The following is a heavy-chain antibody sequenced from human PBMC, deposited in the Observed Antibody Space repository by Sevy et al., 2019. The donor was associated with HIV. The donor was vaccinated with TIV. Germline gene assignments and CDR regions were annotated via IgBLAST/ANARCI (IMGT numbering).Heavy chain of an antibody. CDR3: ARDGHSYDLRVWYFDL. CDR2: INPSLNKV. J-gene: IGHJ2*01. CDR1: GYTFTNYY. V-gene: IGHV1-46*01. D-gene: IGHD5-18*01. Sequence: ASVKVSCTASGYTFTNYYIHWVRQAPGQGLEWMGLINPSLNKVSYAEKFQGRLTMTRDTSTSTVYMEVNSLTSEDTAVYYCARDGHSYDLRVWYFDLWGRGTLVTVSS.